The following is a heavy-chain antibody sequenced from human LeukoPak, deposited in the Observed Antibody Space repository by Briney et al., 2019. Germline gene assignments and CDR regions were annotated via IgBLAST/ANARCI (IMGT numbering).Heavy chain of an antibody. V-gene: IGHV4-59*01. D-gene: IGHD6-13*01. CDR1: GGSISSYY. Sequence: PSETLSLTCTVSGGSISSYYWSWIRQPPGKGLEWIGYIYYSRSTNYNPSLKSRVTISVDTSKNQFSLKLSSVTAADTAVYYCARDYRIAAADNWFDPWGQGTLVTVSS. CDR2: IYYSRST. J-gene: IGHJ5*02. CDR3: ARDYRIAAADNWFDP.